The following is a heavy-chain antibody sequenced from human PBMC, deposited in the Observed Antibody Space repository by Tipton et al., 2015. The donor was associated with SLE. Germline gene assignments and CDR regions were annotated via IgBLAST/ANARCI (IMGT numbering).Heavy chain of an antibody. J-gene: IGHJ3*02. CDR1: GFTFSAYW. CDR3: TRVEMNYYGSGGAFDI. V-gene: IGHV3-7*01. Sequence: SLRLSCAASGFTFSAYWMSWVRQAPGKGLEWVANIKQDGSEKYYADSVKGRFTISRDDAKNTLYLQMNSLRAEDTAVYFCTRVEMNYYGSGGAFDIWGQGTMVTVSS. CDR2: IKQDGSEK. D-gene: IGHD3-10*01.